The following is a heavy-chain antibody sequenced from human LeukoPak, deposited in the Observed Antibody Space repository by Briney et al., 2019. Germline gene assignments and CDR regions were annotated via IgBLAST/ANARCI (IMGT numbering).Heavy chain of an antibody. CDR1: GFSFSAYG. D-gene: IGHD6-13*01. J-gene: IGHJ4*02. CDR2: IWYDGSSK. CDR3: ARSQSSSLIDY. Sequence: PGGSLRPSCAASGFSFSAYGVHWVRQAPGKGLEWVAVIWYDGSSKDYADSVKGRFTFSRDNSKDTLYLQMNSLTVEDTAVYYCARSQSSSLIDYWGQGTLVTVSS. V-gene: IGHV3-33*01.